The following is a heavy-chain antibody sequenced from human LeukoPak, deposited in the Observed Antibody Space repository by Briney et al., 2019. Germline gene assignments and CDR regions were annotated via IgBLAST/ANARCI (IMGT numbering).Heavy chain of an antibody. Sequence: SETLSLTCTVSGGSISSGSYCWSWIRQPAGKGLEWIGHIYTSGNTNYNPSLKSRVTISVDTSKNQFSLKLSSVTAADTAVYYCARGRVVAVAGDFDYWGQGTLVTVSS. CDR2: IYTSGNT. D-gene: IGHD6-19*01. V-gene: IGHV4-61*09. CDR1: GGSISSGSYC. J-gene: IGHJ4*02. CDR3: ARGRVVAVAGDFDY.